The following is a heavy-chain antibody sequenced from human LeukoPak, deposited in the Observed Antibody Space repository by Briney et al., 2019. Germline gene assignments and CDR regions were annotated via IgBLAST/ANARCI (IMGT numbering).Heavy chain of an antibody. D-gene: IGHD6-19*01. CDR2: IYSTGST. CDR1: GGSIRNYY. V-gene: IGHV4-59*08. J-gene: IGHJ5*02. Sequence: SETLSLTCTVSGGSIRNYYWTWIRQPPGKGLEWIGYIYSTGSTNYNASLKSRVAISVDTSKNQFSLKLSSVTAADTAVYYCARHDDSSGEGWFDPWGQGTLVTVSS. CDR3: ARHDDSSGEGWFDP.